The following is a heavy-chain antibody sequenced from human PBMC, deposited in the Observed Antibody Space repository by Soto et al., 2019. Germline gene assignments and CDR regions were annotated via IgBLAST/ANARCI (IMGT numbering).Heavy chain of an antibody. CDR1: GFTVSSNY. Sequence: GGSLRLSCAASGFTVSSNYMSWVRQAPGKGLEWVSVIYSGGSTYYADSVKGRFTISRDNSKNTLYLQMNSLRAEDTAVYYCARGHHDSSGYPDYWGQGTLVTV. V-gene: IGHV3-53*01. CDR2: IYSGGST. CDR3: ARGHHDSSGYPDY. J-gene: IGHJ4*02. D-gene: IGHD3-22*01.